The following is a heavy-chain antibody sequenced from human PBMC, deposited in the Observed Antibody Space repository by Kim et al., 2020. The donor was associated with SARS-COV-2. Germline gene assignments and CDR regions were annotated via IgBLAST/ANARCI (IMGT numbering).Heavy chain of an antibody. Sequence: GGSLRLSCAASGFTFSSYAMHWVRQAPGKGLEWVAVISYDGSNKYYADSVKGRFTISRDNSKNTLYLQMNSLRAEDTAVYYCARASRGDITMIVVVYYYYYGMDVWGQGTTVTVSS. D-gene: IGHD3-22*01. CDR1: GFTFSSYA. J-gene: IGHJ6*02. CDR2: ISYDGSNK. CDR3: ARASRGDITMIVVVYYYYYGMDV. V-gene: IGHV3-30*04.